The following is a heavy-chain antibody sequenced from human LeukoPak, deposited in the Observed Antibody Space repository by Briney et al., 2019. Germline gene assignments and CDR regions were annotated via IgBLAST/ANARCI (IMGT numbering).Heavy chain of an antibody. CDR3: ARDSEYQLLDY. J-gene: IGHJ4*02. D-gene: IGHD2-2*01. V-gene: IGHV3-48*01. CDR1: GFTFSSYS. Sequence: GGPLRLSCAASGFTFSSYSMNWVRQAPGKGLEWVSYISSSSTIYYADSVKGRFTISRDNAKNSLYLQMNSLRAEDTAVYYCARDSEYQLLDYWGQGTLVTVSS. CDR2: ISSSSTI.